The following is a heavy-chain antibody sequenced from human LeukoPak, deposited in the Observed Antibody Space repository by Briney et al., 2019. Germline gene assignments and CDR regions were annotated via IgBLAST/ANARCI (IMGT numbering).Heavy chain of an antibody. CDR1: GFTFSSYW. Sequence: PGGSLRLSCAASGFTFSSYWMSWVRQAPGKGLEWAANIKQDGSEKYYVDSVKGRFTISRDNAKNSLYLQMNSLRAEDTAVYYCARDGEAYGCNYAFDYWGQGTLVTVSS. CDR3: ARDGEAYGCNYAFDY. D-gene: IGHD1-7*01. CDR2: IKQDGSEK. J-gene: IGHJ4*02. V-gene: IGHV3-7*01.